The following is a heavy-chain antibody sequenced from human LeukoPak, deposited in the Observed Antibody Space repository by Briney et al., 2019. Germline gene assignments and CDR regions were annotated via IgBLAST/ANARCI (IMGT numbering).Heavy chain of an antibody. CDR3: ARRLTQYDCFDP. CDR1: GDSVPSNSVT. J-gene: IGHJ5*02. D-gene: IGHD2-2*01. Sequence: SQTLSLTCAISGDSVPSNSVTWNWIRQSPSRGLEWLGRTYYRSTWYNDYAVSVRGRITVNPDTSKNQFSLHLNSVTPEDTAVYYCARRLTQYDCFDPWGQGILVTASS. V-gene: IGHV6-1*01. CDR2: TYYRSTWYN.